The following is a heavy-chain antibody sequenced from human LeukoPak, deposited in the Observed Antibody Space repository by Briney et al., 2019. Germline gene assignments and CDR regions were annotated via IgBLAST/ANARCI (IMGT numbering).Heavy chain of an antibody. J-gene: IGHJ3*02. Sequence: PGGSLRLSCAASGFTFSSYGMHWVRQAPGKGLGGVAIISYDGSNKYYADSVKGRFTISRDNSKNTLYLQMNSPRAEDTAVYYCAKLYAGGSGSYYLDAFDIWGQGTMVTVSS. D-gene: IGHD3-10*01. CDR3: AKLYAGGSGSYYLDAFDI. CDR2: ISYDGSNK. V-gene: IGHV3-30*18. CDR1: GFTFSSYG.